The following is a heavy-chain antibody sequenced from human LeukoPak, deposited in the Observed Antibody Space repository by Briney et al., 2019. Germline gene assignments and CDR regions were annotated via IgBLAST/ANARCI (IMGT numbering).Heavy chain of an antibody. CDR1: GFTFSNHE. J-gene: IGHJ5*02. D-gene: IGHD1-26*01. V-gene: IGHV3-23*01. Sequence: GGSLRLSCAASGFTFSNHEMSWVRQAPGKGLEWVSSISRTGDTTYYVDSVKGRFTISRDNSKNMLYLQMNSLRAEDTAIYYCPTHTWEPWGQGTLVTVSS. CDR2: ISRTGDTT. CDR3: PTHTWEP.